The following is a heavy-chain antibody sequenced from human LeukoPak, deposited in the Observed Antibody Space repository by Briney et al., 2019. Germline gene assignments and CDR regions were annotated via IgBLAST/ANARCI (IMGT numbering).Heavy chain of an antibody. D-gene: IGHD6-13*01. Sequence: SETLSLTCTVSGGSFSRCSYYWLWIRQAPGKGLVWNVYIYYSSNSNYNPSRKSRVTITVYTSKNQFSLKLSSDTAADAALYFWGRIGAGWFFDLWGRGTLVTVSS. CDR3: GRIGAGWFFDL. J-gene: IGHJ2*01. CDR1: GGSFSRCSYY. V-gene: IGHV4-61*01. CDR2: IYYSSNS.